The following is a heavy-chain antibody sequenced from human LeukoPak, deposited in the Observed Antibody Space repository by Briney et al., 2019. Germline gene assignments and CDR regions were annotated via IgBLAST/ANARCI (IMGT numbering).Heavy chain of an antibody. D-gene: IGHD2-15*01. CDR1: GGSLSSGDYY. V-gene: IGHV4-30-4*01. Sequence: SQTLSLTCTVSGGSLSSGDYYWRWLREPPGRGLEWFGYIYYSGSTYYNPSLKSRVTISVDTSKNQFSLKLSSVTAADTAVYYCARGEGYCSGGSCYGWFDPWGQGTLVTVSS. CDR3: ARGEGYCSGGSCYGWFDP. CDR2: IYYSGST. J-gene: IGHJ5*02.